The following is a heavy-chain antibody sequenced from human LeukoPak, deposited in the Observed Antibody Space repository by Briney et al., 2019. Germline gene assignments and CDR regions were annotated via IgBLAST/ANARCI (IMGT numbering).Heavy chain of an antibody. J-gene: IGHJ4*02. V-gene: IGHV4-34*01. D-gene: IGHD3-10*01. CDR3: ARFPSYFTMVRGVISAIDY. CDR1: GGSFSGYY. CDR2: IYYSGST. Sequence: SETLSLTCAVYGGSFSGYYWGWIRQPPGKGLEWIGSIYYSGSTYYNPSLKSRVTISVDTSKNQFSLKLSSVTAADTAVYYCARFPSYFTMVRGVISAIDYWGQGTLVTVSS.